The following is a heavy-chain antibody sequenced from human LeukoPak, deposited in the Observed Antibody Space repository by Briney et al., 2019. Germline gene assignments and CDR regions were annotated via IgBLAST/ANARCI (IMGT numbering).Heavy chain of an antibody. CDR1: GGSISSYY. J-gene: IGHJ4*02. D-gene: IGHD1-20*01. V-gene: IGHV4-59*01. CDR2: IYYSGST. Sequence: PSETLSLTCTVSGGSISSYYWSWLRQPPGKGLEWIGYIYYSGSTNYNPSLKSRVTISVDTSKNQFSLKLSSVTAADTAVYYCAREWDNWNDRGFYYWGQGTLVTVSS. CDR3: AREWDNWNDRGFYY.